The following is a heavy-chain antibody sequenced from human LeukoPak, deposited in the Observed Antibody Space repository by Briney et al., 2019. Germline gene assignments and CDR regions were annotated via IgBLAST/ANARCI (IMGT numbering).Heavy chain of an antibody. CDR2: ISGNGLQT. J-gene: IGHJ4*02. CDR3: AKDANYLDSSGYFIPFDY. CDR1: GFTFSRFA. V-gene: IGHV3-23*01. Sequence: AGGSLRLSCSAAGFTFSRFAMTWVRHLPGEGLEWVSTISGNGLQTFYADSVKGRFSVSRDNSVNIVYLQMDSPRADDSALYSCAKDANYLDSSGYFIPFDYWGPGTLVTVAS. D-gene: IGHD3-22*01.